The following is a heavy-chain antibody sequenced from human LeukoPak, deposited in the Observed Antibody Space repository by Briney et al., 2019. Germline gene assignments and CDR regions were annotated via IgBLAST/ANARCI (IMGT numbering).Heavy chain of an antibody. CDR3: ARDHKPNDYGDFLGY. J-gene: IGHJ4*02. V-gene: IGHV1-2*02. CDR1: GYTFTGYY. CDR2: INPNSGGT. D-gene: IGHD4-17*01. Sequence: GASVKVSCKASGYTFTGYYMHWVRQAPGQGLEWMGWINPNSGGTNYAQKFQGRVTMTRDTSISTAYMELSSLRSEDTAVYYCARDHKPNDYGDFLGYWGQGTLVTVSS.